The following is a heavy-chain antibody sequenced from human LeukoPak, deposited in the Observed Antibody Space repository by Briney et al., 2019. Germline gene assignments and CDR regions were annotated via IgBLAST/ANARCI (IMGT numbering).Heavy chain of an antibody. J-gene: IGHJ4*02. D-gene: IGHD6-6*01. Sequence: GGSLRLSCAASGFTFSSYAMSWIRQAPGKGLEWVSLISSTSPRAISYGDSVKGRFTTSRDDAKDSLFLQMNNLRVEDTAMYYCAGHARGSYLVYWGQGILVTVSA. V-gene: IGHV3-11*01. CDR1: GFTFSSYA. CDR3: AGHARGSYLVY. CDR2: ISSTSPRAI.